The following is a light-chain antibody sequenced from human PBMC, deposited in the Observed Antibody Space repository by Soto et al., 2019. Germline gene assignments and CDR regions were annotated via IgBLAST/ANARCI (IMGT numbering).Light chain of an antibody. Sequence: IHMTQSPSSLSASVGDRVTITCRASQRITTYLNWYQQKPGKAPKLLISTAATLQGGVPSRFSGSGSGTDFTVTITTLQPEDFATDFCQQSYSTPYTFGQGTKLEIK. CDR1: QRITTY. CDR3: QQSYSTPYT. J-gene: IGKJ2*01. V-gene: IGKV1-39*01. CDR2: TAA.